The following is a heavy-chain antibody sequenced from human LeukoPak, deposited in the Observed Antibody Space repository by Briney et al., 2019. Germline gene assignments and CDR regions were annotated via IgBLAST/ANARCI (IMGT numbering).Heavy chain of an antibody. CDR1: GFTFSAYG. CDR3: VKSREGVPTRCLDS. D-gene: IGHD3-10*01. V-gene: IGHV3-30*18. J-gene: IGHJ4*02. CDR2: ISYDGGTS. Sequence: PGRSLRLSCAASGFTFSAYGMNWVRQAPGQGLEWVAIISYDGGTSYYADSVKGRFTISRDTSKNTLYLQMDSLRAEDTAVYYCVKSREGVPTRCLDSWGQGSLGTVSS.